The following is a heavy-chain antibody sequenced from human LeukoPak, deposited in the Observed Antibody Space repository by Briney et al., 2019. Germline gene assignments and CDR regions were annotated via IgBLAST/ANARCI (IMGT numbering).Heavy chain of an antibody. CDR2: IYYSGST. V-gene: IGHV4-39*07. J-gene: IGHJ5*02. Sequence: KPSETLSLTCTVSGGSISSSSYYWGWIRQPPGKGLEWIGSIYYSGSTYYNPSLKSRVTISVDTSKNQFSLKLSSVTAADTAVYYCSRHEVSTFFGGVTISGGFDPWGQGTQVTVSS. CDR3: SRHEVSTFFGGVTISGGFDP. CDR1: GGSISSSSYY. D-gene: IGHD3-3*01.